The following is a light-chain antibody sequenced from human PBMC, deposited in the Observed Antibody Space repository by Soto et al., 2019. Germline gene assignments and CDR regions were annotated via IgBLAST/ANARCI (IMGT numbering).Light chain of an antibody. Sequence: DTQMIQSPSSLSASVGDRVTITCRASQTISTSLNWYQQKPGTAPKLLIYAASSLQSGVPSTFSGSGSGTDFTLAISSLQPEDFATYYCQQSYTTPYTFGQGTKLEIK. V-gene: IGKV1-39*01. J-gene: IGKJ2*01. CDR1: QTISTS. CDR2: AAS. CDR3: QQSYTTPYT.